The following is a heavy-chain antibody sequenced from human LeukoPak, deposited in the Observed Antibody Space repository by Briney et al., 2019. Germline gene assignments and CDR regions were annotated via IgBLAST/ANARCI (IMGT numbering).Heavy chain of an antibody. D-gene: IGHD6-13*01. CDR3: ARGHSSSWSTDAFDI. CDR1: GFTFSSSW. Sequence: GGSLRLSCAASGFTFSSSWMTWVRQAPGKGLEWVANIKHDGSEKYYVDSVKGRFTISRDNAKNSLYLQMNSLRAEDTAVYYCARGHSSSWSTDAFDIWGQGTMVTVSS. CDR2: IKHDGSEK. J-gene: IGHJ3*02. V-gene: IGHV3-7*01.